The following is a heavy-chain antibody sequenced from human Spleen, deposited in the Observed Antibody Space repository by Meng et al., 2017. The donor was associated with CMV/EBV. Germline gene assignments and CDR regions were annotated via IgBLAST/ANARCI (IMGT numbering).Heavy chain of an antibody. D-gene: IGHD3-16*01. CDR2: VRFDGSNK. Sequence: GESLKISCAASGFIFSSFAMHWVRQAPGKGLEWVAFVRFDGSNKYYADSVKGRFTIFRDNAKNSLYLQMSSLRAEDTAVYYCARDLENGYASSIKDYWGQGTLVTVSS. V-gene: IGHV3-30*02. CDR1: GFIFSSFA. J-gene: IGHJ4*02. CDR3: ARDLENGYASSIKDY.